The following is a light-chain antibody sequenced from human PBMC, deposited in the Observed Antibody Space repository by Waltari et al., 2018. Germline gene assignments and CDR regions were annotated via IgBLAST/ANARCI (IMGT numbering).Light chain of an antibody. CDR1: PNLLYNSNNKNY. CDR3: QQYYTAPYT. Sequence: DIVMTQSPDSLAVSLGEKATINCKSNPNLLYNSNNKNYLAWYQQKPGPPLKLFFYWASSRESGVPDRFSGSGSGTDFTLTIGSLQAEDVAVYYCQQYYTAPYTFGQGTKLEIK. J-gene: IGKJ2*01. V-gene: IGKV4-1*01. CDR2: WAS.